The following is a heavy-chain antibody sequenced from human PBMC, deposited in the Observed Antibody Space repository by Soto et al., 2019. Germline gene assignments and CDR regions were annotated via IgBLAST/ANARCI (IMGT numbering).Heavy chain of an antibody. V-gene: IGHV4-30-4*01. D-gene: IGHD2-15*01. CDR3: ARGRRFGFGVDY. CDR1: GASISTGNHY. Sequence: QVHLQESGPGLVKPSQTLSLTCTVSGASISTGNHYWSWTRQPPGKGPEWIGHIKHSESPYYNPSIKSRVDRSKDTARDQFSLELRSITGANPSAYFCARGRRFGFGVDYWNQRNLVSVS. J-gene: IGHJ4*02. CDR2: IKHSESP.